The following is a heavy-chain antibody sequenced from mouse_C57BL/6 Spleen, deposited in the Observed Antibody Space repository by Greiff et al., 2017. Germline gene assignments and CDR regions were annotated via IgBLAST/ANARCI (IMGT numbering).Heavy chain of an antibody. CDR2: INPGSGGT. D-gene: IGHD3-3*01. CDR1: GYAFTNYL. V-gene: IGHV1-54*01. CDR3: ARWGWAYAMDY. Sequence: QVQLQQSGAELVRPGTSVKVSCKASGYAFTNYLIEWVKQRPGQGLEWIGVINPGSGGTNYNEKFKGKATLTAAKSSSTGYMQLNSLKSEDSEVDVCARWGWAYAMDYWGQGTSVTVSS. J-gene: IGHJ4*01.